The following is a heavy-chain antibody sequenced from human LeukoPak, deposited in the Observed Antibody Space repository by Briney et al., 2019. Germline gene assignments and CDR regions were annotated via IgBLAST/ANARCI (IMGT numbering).Heavy chain of an antibody. CDR1: GFTFSSSA. Sequence: GGSLRLSCAASGFTFSSSAMSWVRQAPGKGLEWVSAISNNGGYTYYADSVQGRFTISRDNSKSMLCLQMNSLRAEDTAVYYCAKQLGYCSDGSCYFPYWGQGTLVTVSS. CDR2: ISNNGGYT. CDR3: AKQLGYCSDGSCYFPY. J-gene: IGHJ4*02. D-gene: IGHD2-15*01. V-gene: IGHV3-23*01.